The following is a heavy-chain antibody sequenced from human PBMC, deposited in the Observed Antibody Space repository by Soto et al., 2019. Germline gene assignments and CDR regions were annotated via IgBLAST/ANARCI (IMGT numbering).Heavy chain of an antibody. CDR2: INPNSGGT. V-gene: IGHV1-2*04. J-gene: IGHJ6*02. CDR1: GYTFTGYY. D-gene: IGHD2-21*01. CDR3: ARERVVGPYYYYGMDV. Sequence: ASVKVSCKASGYTFTGYYMHWVRQAPGQGLEWMGWINPNSGGTNYAQKFQGWVTMTRDTSISTAYMELSRLRSDDTAVYYCARERVVGPYYYYGMDVWGQGTTVIVSS.